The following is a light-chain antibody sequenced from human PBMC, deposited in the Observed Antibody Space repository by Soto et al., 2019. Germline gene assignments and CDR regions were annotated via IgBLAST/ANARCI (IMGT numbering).Light chain of an antibody. CDR1: QSISSW. CDR3: QQYNGYPCT. J-gene: IGKJ1*01. CDR2: DAS. Sequence: DIQMTQSPSTLSASVGDRVTITCRASQSISSWLAWYQQKPGKAPKLLMYDASSLHSGVPSTFSGSGSGTEFTLTISSLQPDDFATYYCQQYNGYPCTFGQGTKVDIK. V-gene: IGKV1-5*01.